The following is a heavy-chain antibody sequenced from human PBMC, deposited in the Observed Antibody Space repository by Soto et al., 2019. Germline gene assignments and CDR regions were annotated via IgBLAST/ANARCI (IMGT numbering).Heavy chain of an antibody. CDR3: AVGISSSWYSGWFDP. Sequence: QVQLVQSGAEVKKPGSSVKVSCKASGGTFSSYTISWVRQAPGQGLEWMGRIIPILGIANYAQKFQGRVTIPADKSTSTAYMELSSLRSEDTAVYYCAVGISSSWYSGWFDPWGQGTLVTVSS. CDR1: GGTFSSYT. J-gene: IGHJ5*02. D-gene: IGHD6-13*01. V-gene: IGHV1-69*02. CDR2: IIPILGIA.